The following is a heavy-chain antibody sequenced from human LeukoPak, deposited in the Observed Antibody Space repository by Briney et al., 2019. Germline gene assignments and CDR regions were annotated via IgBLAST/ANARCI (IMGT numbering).Heavy chain of an antibody. CDR1: GFTFSTYW. J-gene: IGHJ6*03. CDR2: IKQDGSDK. CDR3: ARLLDSGSYWVYYYMDV. D-gene: IGHD1-26*01. V-gene: IGHV3-7*01. Sequence: PGGSLRLSCAASGFTFSTYWMSWVRQAPGKGLEWVANIKQDGSDKYYVDSVKGRFTISRDNAKNSLYLQMNSLRAEDTAVYYCARLLDSGSYWVYYYMDVWGKGTTVTVSS.